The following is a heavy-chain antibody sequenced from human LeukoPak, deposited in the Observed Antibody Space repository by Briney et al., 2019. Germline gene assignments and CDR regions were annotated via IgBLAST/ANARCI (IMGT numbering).Heavy chain of an antibody. CDR1: GGSISSGGYS. D-gene: IGHD2-2*01. CDR2: IYTSGST. J-gene: IGHJ6*02. Sequence: SETLSLTCAVSGGSISSGGYSWSWIRQPPGKGLEWIGRIYTSGSTNYNPSLKSRVTMSVDTSKNQFSLKLSSVTAADTAVYYCARESPTKDIVVVPAAHRYYYGMDVWGQGTTVTVSS. CDR3: ARESPTKDIVVVPAAHRYYYGMDV. V-gene: IGHV4-61*02.